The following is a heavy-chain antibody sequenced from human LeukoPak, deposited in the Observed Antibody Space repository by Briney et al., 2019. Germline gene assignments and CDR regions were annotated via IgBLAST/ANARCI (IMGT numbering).Heavy chain of an antibody. CDR2: ISYDGSNK. V-gene: IGHV3-30-3*01. CDR3: ARVLSPLRTYYYGSGSYLSYGMDV. D-gene: IGHD3-10*01. CDR1: GFTFSSYA. Sequence: GGSPRLSCAASGFTFSSYAMHWVRQAPGKGLEWVAVISYDGSNKYYADSVKGRFTISRDNSKNTLYLQMNSLRAEDTAVYYCARVLSPLRTYYYGSGSYLSYGMDVWGQGTTVTVSS. J-gene: IGHJ6*02.